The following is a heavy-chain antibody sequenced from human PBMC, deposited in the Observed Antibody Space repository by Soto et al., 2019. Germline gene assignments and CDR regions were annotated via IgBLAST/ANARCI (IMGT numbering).Heavy chain of an antibody. J-gene: IGHJ6*02. V-gene: IGHV3-9*01. CDR1: GFTLRDSA. CDR3: VRHNSSGGADV. Sequence: EEELVESGGGLVQPGRSLRLSCATSGFTLRDSAMHWVRQVPGGGLEWVSGILASGDVGYVDSVRGRFTMSRDVAKRSPHLKMNSLKPIVAALYSRVRHNSSGGADVWGEGTTVTVS. D-gene: IGHD6-6*01. CDR2: ILASGDV.